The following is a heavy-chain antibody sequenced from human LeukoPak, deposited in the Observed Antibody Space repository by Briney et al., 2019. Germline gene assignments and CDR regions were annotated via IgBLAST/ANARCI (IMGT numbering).Heavy chain of an antibody. V-gene: IGHV3-21*05. Sequence: GGSLRLSCAASGFTLTGSARLQGRGWSGFHSRFTISRDNAKNSLYLQMNSLRAEDTAVYYCASTTRGGTYYYYMDVWGKGTTVTISS. CDR3: ASTTRGGTYYYYMDV. CDR1: GFTL. J-gene: IGHJ6*03. D-gene: IGHD1-1*01.